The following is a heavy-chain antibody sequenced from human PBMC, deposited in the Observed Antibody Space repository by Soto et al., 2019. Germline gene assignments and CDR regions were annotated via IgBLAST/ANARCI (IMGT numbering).Heavy chain of an antibody. Sequence: GASVKVSCKASGYTFTSYYMHWVRQAPGQGLEWMGIINPSGGSTSYAQMFQGRVTMTRDTSTSTVYMELSSLRSEDTAVYYCARDRKEVVVAATGRGYAFDIWGQGTMVTVSS. V-gene: IGHV1-46*03. CDR2: INPSGGST. D-gene: IGHD2-15*01. CDR3: ARDRKEVVVAATGRGYAFDI. J-gene: IGHJ3*02. CDR1: GYTFTSYY.